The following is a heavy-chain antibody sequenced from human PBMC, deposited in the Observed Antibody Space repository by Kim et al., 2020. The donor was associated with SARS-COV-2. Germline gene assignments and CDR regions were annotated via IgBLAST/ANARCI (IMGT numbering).Heavy chain of an antibody. V-gene: IGHV3-23*01. D-gene: IGHD2-21*02. J-gene: IGHJ2*01. Sequence: GGSLRLSCEASGFSFNNLAMSWVRQARGKGLEWVASISGTGYETYYSESVKGRFTISRDNVRKTLSLQMRSLTSADTAMYFCAKDVDGTANAWYFPHWG. CDR1: GFSFNNLA. CDR2: ISGTGYET. CDR3: AKDVDGTANAWYFPH.